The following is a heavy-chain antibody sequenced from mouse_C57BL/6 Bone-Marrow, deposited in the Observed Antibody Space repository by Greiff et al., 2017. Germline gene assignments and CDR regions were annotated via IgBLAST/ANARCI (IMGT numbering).Heavy chain of an antibody. CDR2: IDPSDSYT. CDR1: GYTFTSYW. CDR3: ARERDRYYYGSSYFDY. J-gene: IGHJ2*01. V-gene: IGHV1-50*01. D-gene: IGHD1-1*01. Sequence: QVQLQQPGAELVKPGASVKLSCKASGYTFTSYWMQWVKQRPGQGLEWIGEIDPSDSYTNYNQKFKGKATLTVDTSSSTAYMQLSSLPSEDSAVYYCARERDRYYYGSSYFDYWGQGTTLTVSS.